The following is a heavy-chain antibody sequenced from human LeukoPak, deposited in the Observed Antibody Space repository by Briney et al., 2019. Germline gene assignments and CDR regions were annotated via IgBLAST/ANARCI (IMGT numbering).Heavy chain of an antibody. J-gene: IGHJ3*02. V-gene: IGHV3-23*01. D-gene: IGHD3-10*01. Sequence: GGSLRLSCAASGFTVSSNYMSWVRQAPGKGLEWVSVISGSGGSTYYADSVKGRFTISRDNSKNTLYLQMNSLRAEDTAVYYCAKSQSRTPLLWFGEFDAFDIWGQGTMVTVSS. CDR3: AKSQSRTPLLWFGEFDAFDI. CDR2: ISGSGGST. CDR1: GFTVSSNY.